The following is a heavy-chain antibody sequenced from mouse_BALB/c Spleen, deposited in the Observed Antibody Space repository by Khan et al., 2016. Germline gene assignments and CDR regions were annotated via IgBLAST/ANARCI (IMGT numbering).Heavy chain of an antibody. CDR3: TRSPTATRYFDV. Sequence: EVKLLESGPGLVKPSQSLSLTCTVTGYSITSDYAWNWIRQFPGNKLEWMGYIRYSGSTTYNPSLKSRISITRDTSKNQFFLQLYSATTEYTATYYCTRSPTATRYFDVWGAGTTVTVSS. CDR1: GYSITSDYA. V-gene: IGHV3-2*02. D-gene: IGHD1-2*01. CDR2: IRYSGST. J-gene: IGHJ1*01.